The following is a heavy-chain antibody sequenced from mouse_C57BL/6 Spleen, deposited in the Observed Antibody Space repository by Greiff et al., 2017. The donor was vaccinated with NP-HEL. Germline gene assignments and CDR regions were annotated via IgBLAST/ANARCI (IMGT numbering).Heavy chain of an antibody. J-gene: IGHJ3*01. CDR2: INPSTGGT. Sequence: EVQLQQSGPELVKPGASVKISCKASGYSFTGYYMNWVKQSPEKSLEWIGEINPSTGGTTYNQKFKAKATLTVNKSSSTAYMQLKSLTSEDSAVYYCARNGYDEDAYWGQGTLVTVSA. CDR3: ARNGYDEDAY. V-gene: IGHV1-42*01. CDR1: GYSFTGYY. D-gene: IGHD2-2*01.